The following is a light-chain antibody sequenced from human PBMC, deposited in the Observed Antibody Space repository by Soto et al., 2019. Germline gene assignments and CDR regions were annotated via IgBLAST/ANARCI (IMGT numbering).Light chain of an antibody. J-gene: IGKJ4*01. CDR2: GAS. Sequence: IFLTQARVALSLSPVERASLCCRAIQSFSIEKLAWYQQKPGQAPSLLSFGASGRATGIPESFSGSGSGTDFSLKIRRLEPEDSEVYYCKQYGRFILNFGGGTXVDIK. V-gene: IGKV3-20*01. CDR1: QSFSIEK. CDR3: KQYGRFILN.